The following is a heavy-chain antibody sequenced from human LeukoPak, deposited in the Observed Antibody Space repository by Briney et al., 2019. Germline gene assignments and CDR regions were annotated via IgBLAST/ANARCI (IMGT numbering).Heavy chain of an antibody. CDR3: AREFHEWIQLWPLADYYYYMDV. V-gene: IGHV1-8*03. J-gene: IGHJ6*03. Sequence: ASVTVSCKSSGYTFTSYDINWVRQATGQGLAWMGWMNPNSGNTGYAQKFQGRVTITRNTSISTAYMELSSLRSEHTAVYYCAREFHEWIQLWPLADYYYYMDVWGKGTTVTVSS. CDR2: MNPNSGNT. D-gene: IGHD5-18*01. CDR1: GYTFTSYD.